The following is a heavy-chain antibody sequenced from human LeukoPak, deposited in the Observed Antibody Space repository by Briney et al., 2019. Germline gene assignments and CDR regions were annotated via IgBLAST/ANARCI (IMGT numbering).Heavy chain of an antibody. CDR2: IIPIFGTA. Sequence: SVKVSCKASGFVFTGYGFTWVRQAPGQGLEWMGGIIPIFGTANYAQKFQGRVTITADESTSTAYMELSSLRSEDTAVYYCAREDCSGGSCYLDYWGQGTLVTVSS. V-gene: IGHV1-69*13. D-gene: IGHD2-15*01. CDR3: AREDCSGGSCYLDY. CDR1: GFVFTGYG. J-gene: IGHJ4*02.